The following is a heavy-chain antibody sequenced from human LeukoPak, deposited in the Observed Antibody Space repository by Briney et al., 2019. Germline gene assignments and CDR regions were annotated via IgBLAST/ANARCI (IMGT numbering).Heavy chain of an antibody. D-gene: IGHD2-15*01. V-gene: IGHV4-61*02. J-gene: IGHJ4*02. Sequence: SQTLSLTCTVSGDSISSGTYYWSWIRQPAGKGLEWIGRIYTSGSTNYNPSLKSRVTITLDTSKNQFSLKLSSVTASDTAVYLCARADCESGGNCHYFNYWGQGTLVTVSS. CDR3: ARADCESGGNCHYFNY. CDR2: IYTSGST. CDR1: GDSISSGTYY.